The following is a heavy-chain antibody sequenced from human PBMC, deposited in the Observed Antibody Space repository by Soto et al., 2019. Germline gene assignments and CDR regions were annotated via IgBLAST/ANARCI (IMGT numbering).Heavy chain of an antibody. CDR3: ARAIKRWEVHQYFDS. CDR2: IVVVSNTV. CDR1: GSTFNNFA. J-gene: IGHJ4*02. V-gene: IGHV1-69*06. Sequence: QVLLLQSGAEVKEPGSSVRVSCKVSGSTFNNFAFSWLRQAPGRGPEWMGGIVVVSNTVDYSQRFQARGTITSDTSTRTLYMELSSLTSEDTAVYYCARAIKRWEVHQYFDSWGEGTLLSVFS. D-gene: IGHD1-26*01.